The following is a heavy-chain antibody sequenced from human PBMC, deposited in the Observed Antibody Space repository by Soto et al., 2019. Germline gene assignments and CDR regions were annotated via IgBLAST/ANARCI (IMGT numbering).Heavy chain of an antibody. CDR1: GFSLGSSG. CDR3: SPALNY. D-gene: IGHD2-2*01. CDR2: ISGSGGSA. V-gene: IGHV3-23*01. Sequence: PGGSLRLSCAASGFSLGSSGMSWVRQAPGKGLEWVSSISGSGGSAYYADSVKGRFTISRDNSKNTLYLQMNSLTAEDSALYYCSPALNYWGQGTLVTVSS. J-gene: IGHJ4*02.